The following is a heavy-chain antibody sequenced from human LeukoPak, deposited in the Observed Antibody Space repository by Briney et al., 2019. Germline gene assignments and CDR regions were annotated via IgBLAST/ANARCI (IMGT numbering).Heavy chain of an antibody. D-gene: IGHD5-12*01. V-gene: IGHV4-39*01. J-gene: IGHJ3*02. Sequence: SETQSLTCTVSGGSISRTSYYWDWIRQPPGKGLEWIGNVFDSGSTHYNPSLKSRVTISVDTSKNQFSLRLSSVTAADTAVYYCARHTRPGHSGYENAFDIWGQGTMVTVSS. CDR3: ARHTRPGHSGYENAFDI. CDR2: VFDSGST. CDR1: GGSISRTSYY.